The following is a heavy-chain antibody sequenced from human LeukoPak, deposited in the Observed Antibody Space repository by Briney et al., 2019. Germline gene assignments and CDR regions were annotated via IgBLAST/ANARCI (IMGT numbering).Heavy chain of an antibody. CDR1: GGSISSGDYY. CDR3: ARGRVSPRHFDI. D-gene: IGHD6-13*01. J-gene: IGHJ3*02. CDR2: IYYSGST. V-gene: IGHV4-30-4*08. Sequence: SQTLSLTCTVSGGSISSGDYYWSWIRQPPGKGLEWIGYIYYSGSTYYNPSLKSRVTISVATAKNQFSLKLSSVTAADTAVYYCARGRVSPRHFDIWGQGTMVTVSS.